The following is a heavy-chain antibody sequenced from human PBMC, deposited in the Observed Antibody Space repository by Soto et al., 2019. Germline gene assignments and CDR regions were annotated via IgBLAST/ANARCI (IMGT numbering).Heavy chain of an antibody. V-gene: IGHV4-39*02. J-gene: IGHJ4*02. D-gene: IGHD3-22*01. Sequence: SETLSLTCTGSGGSISSRSYYWGWIRQPPGNGLEWIGSIYYSGSTYYNPSLKSRVTISVDTSKNHFSLKLSSVTAADTAVYYCAGLKYFDTSDYLAYWGQGTLVTVSS. CDR2: IYYSGST. CDR3: AGLKYFDTSDYLAY. CDR1: GGSISSRSYY.